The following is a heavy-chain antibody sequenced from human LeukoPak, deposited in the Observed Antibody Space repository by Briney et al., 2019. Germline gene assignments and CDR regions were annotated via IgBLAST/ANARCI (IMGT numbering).Heavy chain of an antibody. Sequence: PSETLSLTCAIYGGSFSGYYWGWIRQPPGKGLEWIGEINHSGSTNYNPSLRSRVTISLDTSKNQLSLKLSSVTAADTAVYYCALPYCSNGVCYTSYFDSWGQGTLVTVSS. J-gene: IGHJ4*02. CDR3: ALPYCSNGVCYTSYFDS. CDR1: GGSFSGYY. CDR2: INHSGST. D-gene: IGHD2-8*01. V-gene: IGHV4-34*01.